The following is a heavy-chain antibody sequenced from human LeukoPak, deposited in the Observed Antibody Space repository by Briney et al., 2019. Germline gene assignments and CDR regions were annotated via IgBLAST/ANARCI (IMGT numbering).Heavy chain of an antibody. CDR2: IYSGGST. CDR1: GFTVSSSY. D-gene: IGHD3-9*01. CDR3: ARDLYDILTGYSGTFDI. J-gene: IGHJ3*02. Sequence: GGSLRLSCAASGFTVSSSYMSWVRQAPGKGLEWVSVIYSGGSTYYADSVKGRFTISRDNSKNTLYLQMNSLRAEDTAVYYCARDLYDILTGYSGTFDIWGQGTMVTVSS. V-gene: IGHV3-66*01.